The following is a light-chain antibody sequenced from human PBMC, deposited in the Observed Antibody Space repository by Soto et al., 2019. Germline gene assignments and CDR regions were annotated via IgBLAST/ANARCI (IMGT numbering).Light chain of an antibody. V-gene: IGKV4-1*01. J-gene: IGKJ4*01. CDR2: WAS. CDR3: QQYYTTPPT. Sequence: DIAMTQSPDSLAVSLGERATINCKSSQTVLYSSNNRNYLAWHQQKPGQPPKLLIYWASTRESGVPDRFSGSGSGTDFTLTISSLQAEDVAVYYCQQYYTTPPTFGGGTKVEIK. CDR1: QTVLYSSNNRNY.